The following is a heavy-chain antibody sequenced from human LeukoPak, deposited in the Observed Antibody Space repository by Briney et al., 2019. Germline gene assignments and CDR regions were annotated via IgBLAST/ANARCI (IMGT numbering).Heavy chain of an antibody. CDR3: AKPALQYYDSSGYHPDWYFDL. Sequence: GGSLRLSCVGSGITISRYWMHWVRQAPGKGLEWVSAISGNGAKTYYPDSVKGRFTLSSDNSKNALYLQLTSLSPEDTAVYYCAKPALQYYDSSGYHPDWYFDLWGRGTLVTVS. V-gene: IGHV3-23*01. CDR1: GITISRYW. D-gene: IGHD3-22*01. J-gene: IGHJ2*01. CDR2: ISGNGAKT.